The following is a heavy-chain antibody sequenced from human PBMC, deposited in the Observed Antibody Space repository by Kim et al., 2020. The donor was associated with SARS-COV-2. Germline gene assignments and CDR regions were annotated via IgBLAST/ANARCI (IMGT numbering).Heavy chain of an antibody. V-gene: IGHV3-15*01. CDR2: MKSKTDGGTT. CDR3: TTASVWPTDY. Sequence: GGSLRLTCAASGFTFSNAWMSWVREASGKGLEWVGRMKSKTDGGTTDYAAPVKGRFTISRDDSKNTLYLQMNSLKTEDTAVYYCTTASVWPTDYWGQGTLVTVSS. J-gene: IGHJ4*02. D-gene: IGHD3-3*01. CDR1: GFTFSNAW.